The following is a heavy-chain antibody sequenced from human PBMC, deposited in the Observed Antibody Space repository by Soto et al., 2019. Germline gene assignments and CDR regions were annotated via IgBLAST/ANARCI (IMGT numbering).Heavy chain of an antibody. Sequence: PSETLSLTCTVSGGSISSSSYYWGWIRQPPGKGLEWIGSIYYSGSTYYDPSLKSRVTISVDTSKNQFSLKLSSVTAADTAVYYCARRLGYYDILTGYPAYYYYYMDVWGKGTTVTVSS. J-gene: IGHJ6*03. CDR3: ARRLGYYDILTGYPAYYYYYMDV. CDR2: IYYSGST. D-gene: IGHD3-9*01. V-gene: IGHV4-39*01. CDR1: GGSISSSSYY.